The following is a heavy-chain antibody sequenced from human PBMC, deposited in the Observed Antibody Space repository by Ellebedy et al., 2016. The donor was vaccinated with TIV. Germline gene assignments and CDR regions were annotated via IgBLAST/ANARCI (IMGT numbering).Heavy chain of an antibody. CDR2: IYYSGST. CDR3: ARNLAPDY. CDR1: GGSISSSSYY. Sequence: SETLSLTXTVSGGSISSSSYYWSWIRQPPGKGLEWIGYIYYSGSTNYNPSLKSRVTISVDTSKNQFSLKLSSVTAADTAVYYCARNLAPDYWGQGTLVTVSS. J-gene: IGHJ4*02. V-gene: IGHV4-61*05.